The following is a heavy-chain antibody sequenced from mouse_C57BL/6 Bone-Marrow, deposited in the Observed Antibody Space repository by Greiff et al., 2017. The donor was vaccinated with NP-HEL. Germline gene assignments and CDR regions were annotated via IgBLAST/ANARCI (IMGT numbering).Heavy chain of an antibody. V-gene: IGHV7-3*01. CDR2: IRNKANGYTI. CDR3: ARSIYYDYADDPFYGMDY. J-gene: IGHJ4*01. Sequence: EVQGVESGGGLVQPGGSLSLSCAASGFTFTDYYMSWVRQPPGKALEWVGFIRNKANGYTIGYSASVKGRFTISRDNSQSILYLQMNALSAEDSATYYCARSIYYDYADDPFYGMDYWGQGTSVTVSS. D-gene: IGHD2-4*01. CDR1: GFTFTDYY.